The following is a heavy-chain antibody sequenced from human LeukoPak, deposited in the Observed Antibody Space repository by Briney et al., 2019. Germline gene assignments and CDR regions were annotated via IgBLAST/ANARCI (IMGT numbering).Heavy chain of an antibody. CDR3: ARVDQSGYDTRGWFDP. CDR1: GGSISRGGYY. D-gene: IGHD5-12*01. Sequence: SETLSLTCNVSGGSISRGGYYWGWIRQPPGKGLEWIGNIYKGGDTYYSPSLRNRATISVDTSKNQFFLKLSSVTAADTAVYYCARVDQSGYDTRGWFDPWGQGTLVTVSS. CDR2: IYKGGDT. V-gene: IGHV4-39*01. J-gene: IGHJ5*02.